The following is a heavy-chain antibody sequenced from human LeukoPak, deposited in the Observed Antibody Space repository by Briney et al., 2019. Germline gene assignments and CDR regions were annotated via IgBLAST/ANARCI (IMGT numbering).Heavy chain of an antibody. J-gene: IGHJ5*01. CDR2: IYSGGST. V-gene: IGHV3-53*01. Sequence: GGSLRLSCAASGFTVSSNYMSWVRQAPGKGLEWVSVIYSGGSTYYADSVKGRFTISRDNSKNTLYLQMNSLRAEDTAVYYCARGSIAARRNWFDSWGQGTLVTVSS. D-gene: IGHD6-6*01. CDR1: GFTVSSNY. CDR3: ARGSIAARRNWFDS.